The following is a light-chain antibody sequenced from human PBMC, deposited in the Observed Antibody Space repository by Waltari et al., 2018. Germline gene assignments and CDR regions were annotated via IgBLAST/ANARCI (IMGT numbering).Light chain of an antibody. CDR2: KDT. J-gene: IGLJ3*02. CDR1: ALPKQY. CDR3: QSTDRSDRWV. Sequence: SYELTQPPSVSVSPGQTAAITCSGDALPKQYAYWYQQKPGQAPVLLIYKDTYRPSGIPERFSGSTSGTTVTLTSSGVQAEDEADYYCQSTDRSDRWVFGGGTKLTVL. V-gene: IGLV3-25*03.